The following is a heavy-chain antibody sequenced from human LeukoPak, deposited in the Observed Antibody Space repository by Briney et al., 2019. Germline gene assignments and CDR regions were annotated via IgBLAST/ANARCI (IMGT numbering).Heavy chain of an antibody. D-gene: IGHD5-24*01. J-gene: IGHJ1*01. V-gene: IGHV5-51*01. CDR3: ARHRDGYNRD. CDR1: GDSFNIHW. CDR2: IYPEYSGT. Sequence: GESLKISFKGTGDSFNIHWIAWVREMRGRGLELMGVIYPEYSGTRYTPSFQGRVTISADKTINTAYLQWTSLKASDTAMYFCARHRDGYNRDLGQGTLVIVSS.